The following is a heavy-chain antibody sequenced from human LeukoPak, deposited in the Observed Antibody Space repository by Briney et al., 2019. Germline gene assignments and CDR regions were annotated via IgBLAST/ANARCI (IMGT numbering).Heavy chain of an antibody. V-gene: IGHV3-74*01. J-gene: IGHJ4*02. CDR3: VRDGQGSTPLDY. Sequence: GGSLRLSCAASGFTFSSYAMSWVRQAPGKGLVWVSGISTDGSRPRYADSVNGRFTISRDNAKNTLYLQMNSLRAEDTAVYFCVRDGQGSTPLDYWGQGTLVTVSS. CDR1: GFTFSSYA. CDR2: ISTDGSRP. D-gene: IGHD2-15*01.